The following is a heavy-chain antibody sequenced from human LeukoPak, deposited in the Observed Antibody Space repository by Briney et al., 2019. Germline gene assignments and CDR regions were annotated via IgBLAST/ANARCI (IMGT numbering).Heavy chain of an antibody. Sequence: PSETLSLTCTVSGGSISSYYWSWIRQPPGKGLGWIGYIYYSGSTNYNPSLKSRVTISVDTSKNQFSLKLSSVTAADTAVYYCARLLEGDSSGCFDYWGQGTLVTVSS. CDR1: GGSISSYY. CDR3: ARLLEGDSSGCFDY. D-gene: IGHD6-19*01. J-gene: IGHJ4*02. CDR2: IYYSGST. V-gene: IGHV4-59*08.